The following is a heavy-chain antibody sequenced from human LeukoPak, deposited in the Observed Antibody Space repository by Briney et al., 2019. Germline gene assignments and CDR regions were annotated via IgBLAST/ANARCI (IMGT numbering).Heavy chain of an antibody. CDR3: ARLGSLAPYFDY. D-gene: IGHD2-15*01. Sequence: GESLKISCKGSGYSFTSYSICWVRQVPGKGLECMGIIYPVDSDTRYSPSFQGQVTISADKSISTAYRQWRRLKASESAMYQCARLGSLAPYFDYWGQGTLVTVS. CDR1: GYSFTSYS. V-gene: IGHV5-51*01. J-gene: IGHJ4*02. CDR2: IYPVDSDT.